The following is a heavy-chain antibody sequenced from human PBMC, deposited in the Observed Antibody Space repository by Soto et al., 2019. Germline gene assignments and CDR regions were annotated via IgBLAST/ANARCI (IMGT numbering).Heavy chain of an antibody. CDR1: GCNIGGYD. D-gene: IGHD3-3*01. CDR2: ISGSGTTI. V-gene: IGHV3-48*03. Sequence: CGASGCNIGGYDMHRVLKAKGKGLEWISYISGSGTTIYYADSVKGRFTISRDNAKKSLYLQMNSLRAEDTAVYYCAREVTVFGVIIQTAMDVWGQGTTVTVSS. J-gene: IGHJ6*01. CDR3: AREVTVFGVIIQTAMDV.